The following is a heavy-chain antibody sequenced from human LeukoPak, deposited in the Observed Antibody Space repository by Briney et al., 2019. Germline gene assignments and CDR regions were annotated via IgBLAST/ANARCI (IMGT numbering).Heavy chain of an antibody. CDR1: GFTFTNAW. V-gene: IGHV4-4*02. CDR2: IYHSGST. CDR3: ARHPFHD. D-gene: IGHD3-3*02. J-gene: IGHJ4*01. Sequence: GSLRLSCAASGFTFTNAWMNWVRQPPGKGLEWIGEIYHSGSTNYNPSLKSRVTISVDKSKNQFSLELSSVTAADTAVYYCARHPFHDWGQGTLVTVSS.